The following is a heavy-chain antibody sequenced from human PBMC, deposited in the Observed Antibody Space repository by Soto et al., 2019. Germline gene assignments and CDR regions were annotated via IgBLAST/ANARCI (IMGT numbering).Heavy chain of an antibody. Sequence: EVQLVESGGGLVKPGGSLRLSCAASGFTFSSYSMNWVRQAPGKGLEWVSSISSSSYIYYADSVKGRFTISRDNAKNSLYLQMNSLRAEDTAVYYCARDVLREVLYYYYYYGMDVWGQGTTVTVSS. CDR1: GFTFSSYS. CDR3: ARDVLREVLYYYYYYGMDV. J-gene: IGHJ6*02. V-gene: IGHV3-21*01. CDR2: ISSSSYI.